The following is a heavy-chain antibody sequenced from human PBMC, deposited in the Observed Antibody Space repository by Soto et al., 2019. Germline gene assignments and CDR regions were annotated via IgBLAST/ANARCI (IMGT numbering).Heavy chain of an antibody. V-gene: IGHV1-2*02. J-gene: IGHJ6*02. CDR1: GYTFTGYY. CDR3: ASSTVTTAYYYYYGMDV. CDR2: INPNSGGT. Sequence: QVQLVQSGAEVKKPGASVKVSCKASGYTFTGYYMHWVRQAPGQGLEWMGWINPNSGGTNYAQKFQGRVTTTRDTYIHTAEKELSRLGSDDTAVDYSASSTVTTAYYYYYGMDVWGPGNTVNVSS. D-gene: IGHD4-4*01.